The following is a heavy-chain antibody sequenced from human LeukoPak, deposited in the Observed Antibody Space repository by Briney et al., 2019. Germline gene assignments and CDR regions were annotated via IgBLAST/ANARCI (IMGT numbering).Heavy chain of an antibody. CDR2: IIPIFGTA. CDR3: ARAHRYDFWSGYYAAPFDY. J-gene: IGHJ4*02. V-gene: IGHV1-69*05. D-gene: IGHD3-3*01. CDR1: GGTFSSYA. Sequence: GASVKVSCKASGGTFSSYAISWVRQAPGQGLEWMGGIIPIFGTANYAQKFQGRVTITTDESTSTAYMELSSLRSEDTAVYYCARAHRYDFWSGYYAAPFDYWGQGTLVTVSS.